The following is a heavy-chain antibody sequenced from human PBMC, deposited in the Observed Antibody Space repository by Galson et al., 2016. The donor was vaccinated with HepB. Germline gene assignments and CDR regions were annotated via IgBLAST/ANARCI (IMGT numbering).Heavy chain of an antibody. D-gene: IGHD1-1*01. Sequence: SVKVSCKASGYTFTSHEVNWVRQATGQGLEWMGWMNPNSGNTGYAQKFQGRVTMTRDTSISTAYMELSSLRSDDTAVYYCARGTRTPDVWGQGTLVTVSS. CDR1: GYTFTSHE. V-gene: IGHV1-8*01. CDR2: MNPNSGNT. J-gene: IGHJ4*02. CDR3: ARGTRTPDV.